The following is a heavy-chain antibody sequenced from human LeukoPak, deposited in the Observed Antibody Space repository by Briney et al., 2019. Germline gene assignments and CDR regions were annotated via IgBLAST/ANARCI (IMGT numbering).Heavy chain of an antibody. CDR2: ISSSSSYI. CDR3: ARFWGSCSGGSCYYYGMDV. CDR1: GFTFSSFE. J-gene: IGHJ6*02. V-gene: IGHV3-21*01. D-gene: IGHD2-15*01. Sequence: PGGSLRLSCAASGFTFSSFEMNWVRQAPGKGLEWVSSISSSSSYIYYADSVKGRFTISRDNAKNSLYLQMNSLRAEDTAVYYCARFWGSCSGGSCYYYGMDVWGQGTTVTVSS.